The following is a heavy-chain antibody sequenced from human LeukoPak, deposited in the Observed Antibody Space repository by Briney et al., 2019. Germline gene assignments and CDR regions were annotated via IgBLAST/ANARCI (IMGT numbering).Heavy chain of an antibody. D-gene: IGHD3-22*01. CDR1: GFTFNKFA. CDR2: IIENGGET. CDR3: AKDYYDSSGYYYVRYFDY. Sequence: PGGSLRLSCAASGFTFNKFAMSWVRQAPGKGLEWVSGIIENGGETYYADSVKGRFTISRDNSKNTLYLQMNSLRAEDTAVYYCAKDYYDSSGYYYVRYFDYWGQGTLVTVSS. V-gene: IGHV3-23*01. J-gene: IGHJ4*02.